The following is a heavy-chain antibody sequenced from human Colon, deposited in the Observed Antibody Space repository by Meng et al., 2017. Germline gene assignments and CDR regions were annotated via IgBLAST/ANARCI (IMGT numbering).Heavy chain of an antibody. CDR3: AKDQDFGGTPDS. D-gene: IGHD4-23*01. Sequence: QVGQSRSEGKGLGAYSKVSCKPSGAPFSPFALHWGRQAPGKRLEWMGWINPGNGDTKSSHKFQGRLTITRDTSASTAYMELSSLRSEDTAVYYCAKDQDFGGTPDSWGQGTLVTVSS. CDR1: GAPFSPFA. J-gene: IGHJ4*02. CDR2: INPGNGDT. V-gene: IGHV1-3*01.